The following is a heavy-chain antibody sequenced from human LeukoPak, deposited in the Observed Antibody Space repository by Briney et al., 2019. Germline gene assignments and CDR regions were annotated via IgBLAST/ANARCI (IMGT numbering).Heavy chain of an antibody. V-gene: IGHV3-33*01. CDR3: ARTVDTSMVYYFDY. J-gene: IGHJ4*02. CDR1: GFTFSSYG. D-gene: IGHD5-18*01. CDR2: TWYDGSNK. Sequence: PGGSLRLSCAASGFTFSSYGMHWVRQAPGKGLEWVAVTWYDGSNKYYADSVKGRFTISRDNSKNTLYLQMNSLRAEDTAVYDCARTVDTSMVYYFDYWGQGTLVTVSS.